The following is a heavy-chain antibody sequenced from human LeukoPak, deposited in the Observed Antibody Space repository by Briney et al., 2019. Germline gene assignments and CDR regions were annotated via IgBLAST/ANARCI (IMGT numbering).Heavy chain of an antibody. CDR2: THNSGST. J-gene: IGHJ4*02. V-gene: IGHV4-31*03. D-gene: IGHD3-10*01. CDR3: AVYYYGP. Sequence: SQTLSLTCTVSGGSISSGGYYWTWIRQHPGKGLEWIGFTHNSGSTYYNPSLKSRVTISLDTSKTQFALNLSSVTAADTAVDYCAVYYYGPWGQGTLVTVCS. CDR1: GGSISSGGYY.